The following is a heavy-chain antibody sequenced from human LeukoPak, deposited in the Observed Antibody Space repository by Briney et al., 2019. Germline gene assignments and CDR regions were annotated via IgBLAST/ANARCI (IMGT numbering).Heavy chain of an antibody. V-gene: IGHV3-48*03. J-gene: IGHJ4*02. CDR2: ISSSGSTI. CDR1: GFTLSTYE. D-gene: IGHD1-26*01. Sequence: GGSLRLSCAASGFTLSTYEMNWVRQAPGKGLEWISFISSSGSTIYYGDSVKSRFTISRDSAKNSLYLQMNSLRAEDTAVYYCAKGWDSGPHFGSWGQGTLVTVSS. CDR3: AKGWDSGPHFGS.